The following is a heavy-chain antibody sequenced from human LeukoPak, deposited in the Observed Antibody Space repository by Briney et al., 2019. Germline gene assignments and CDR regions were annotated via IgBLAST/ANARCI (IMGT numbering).Heavy chain of an antibody. Sequence: PSETLSLTCTVSGGSISSSSYYWGWIRQPPGKGLEWIGSIYYSGSTYYNPSLKSRVTISVDTSKNQFSLKLSSVTAADTAVYYCARRRTPPPAITYCSGGSCYAGDDYWGQGTLVTVSS. V-gene: IGHV4-39*07. CDR2: IYYSGST. J-gene: IGHJ4*02. CDR3: ARRRTPPPAITYCSGGSCYAGDDY. D-gene: IGHD2-15*01. CDR1: GGSISSSSYY.